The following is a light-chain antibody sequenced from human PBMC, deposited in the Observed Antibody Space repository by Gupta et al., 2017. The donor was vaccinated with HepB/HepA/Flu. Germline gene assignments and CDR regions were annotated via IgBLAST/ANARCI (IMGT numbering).Light chain of an antibody. Sequence: QSALTQPPSVSGSPGQSVPISCTGSDVGSYNRVSWYQQPPGTAPKLMIYEVTHRPSGVPDRFSWSKSGNTASLTISGLQTEDEADYFCTSYTSTNTWVFGGGTKLTVL. J-gene: IGLJ3*02. CDR3: TSYTSTNTWV. CDR2: EVT. CDR1: DVGSYNR. V-gene: IGLV2-18*02.